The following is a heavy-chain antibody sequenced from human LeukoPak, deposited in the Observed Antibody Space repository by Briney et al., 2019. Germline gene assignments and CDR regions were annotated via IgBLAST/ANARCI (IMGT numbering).Heavy chain of an antibody. D-gene: IGHD6-13*01. CDR1: GYTFTSYG. CDR2: ISAYNGNT. Sequence: ASVKVSCTASGYTFTSYGISWVRQAPGQGLEWMGWISAYNGNTNYAQKLQGRVTITTETSTSTAYMELRSLRSDDTAVYYCARRKGQQLADYWGQGTLVTVSS. V-gene: IGHV1-18*01. CDR3: ARRKGQQLADY. J-gene: IGHJ4*02.